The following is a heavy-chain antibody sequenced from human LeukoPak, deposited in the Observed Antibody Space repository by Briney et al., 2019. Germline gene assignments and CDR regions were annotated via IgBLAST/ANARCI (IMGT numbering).Heavy chain of an antibody. J-gene: IGHJ6*02. CDR2: IIPILGIA. Sequence: ASVKVSCKASVGTFSSYAIIWVRQAPGQGLEWMGRIIPILGIANYAQKFQGRVTITADKSTSTAYMELSSLRSEDTAVYYCARDGDIGSPYGMDVWGQGTTVTVSS. CDR1: VGTFSSYA. V-gene: IGHV1-69*04. D-gene: IGHD2-15*01. CDR3: ARDGDIGSPYGMDV.